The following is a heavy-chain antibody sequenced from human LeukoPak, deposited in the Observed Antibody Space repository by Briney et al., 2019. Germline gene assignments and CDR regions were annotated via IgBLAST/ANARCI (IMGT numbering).Heavy chain of an antibody. CDR3: AKAVGSSGYFLRDAFDI. CDR2: ISGGGSGT. D-gene: IGHD3-22*01. CDR1: GFTVSSEA. J-gene: IGHJ3*02. Sequence: GGSQSPSCPPSGFTVSSEAIRWVRQAPGKGLEWVAVISGGGSGTYYADSVRGRFTISRAKSKNTVYLQMNSLRAEDTAIYYCAKAVGSSGYFLRDAFDIWGQGTMVTVSS. V-gene: IGHV3-23*01.